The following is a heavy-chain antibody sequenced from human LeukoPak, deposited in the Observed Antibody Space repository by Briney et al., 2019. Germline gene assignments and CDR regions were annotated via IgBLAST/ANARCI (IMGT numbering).Heavy chain of an antibody. CDR1: GFTFSNFG. Sequence: GGSLRLSCAASGFTFSNFGMNWVRQTPGKGLEWVAATSSSDAGTYHADSVRGRFTISRDNSKNTLYLQMNSLRAEDAAVYFCAKAPVTSCRGAYCYPFDSWGQGTLVTVSS. CDR3: AKAPVTSCRGAYCYPFDS. CDR2: TSSSDAGT. J-gene: IGHJ4*02. D-gene: IGHD2-21*01. V-gene: IGHV3-23*01.